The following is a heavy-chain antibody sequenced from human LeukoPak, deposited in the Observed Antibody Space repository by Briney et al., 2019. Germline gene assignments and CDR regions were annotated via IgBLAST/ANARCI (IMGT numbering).Heavy chain of an antibody. V-gene: IGHV3-7*01. CDR3: ASLYDSSGYAGLFDI. CDR2: IKQDGSEK. CDR1: GFTFSSYW. Sequence: GGSLRLSCAASGFTFSSYWMSWVRQAPGKGLEWVANIKQDGSEKYYVDSVKGRFTISRDNAKNSLYLQMNSLRAEDTAVYYCASLYDSSGYAGLFDIWGQGTMVTVSS. J-gene: IGHJ3*02. D-gene: IGHD3-22*01.